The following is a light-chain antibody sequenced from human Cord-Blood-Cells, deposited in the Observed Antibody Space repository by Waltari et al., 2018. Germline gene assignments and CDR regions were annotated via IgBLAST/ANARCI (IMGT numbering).Light chain of an antibody. J-gene: IGLJ1*01. CDR1: SSNVGGYNN. Sequence: QSALTQPASVSGSPGQSITISCTGTSSNVGGYNNISWYQQHPANAPKLMIYDVRNRPSWVSNRFSGSKSGDTASLTISGLQAEDEADYYCSSYTSSSTYVFGTGTKVTVL. V-gene: IGLV2-14*01. CDR3: SSYTSSSTYV. CDR2: DVR.